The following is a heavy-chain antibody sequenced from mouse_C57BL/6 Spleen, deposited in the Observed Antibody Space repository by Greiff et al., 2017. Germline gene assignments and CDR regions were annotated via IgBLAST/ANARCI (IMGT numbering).Heavy chain of an antibody. CDR1: GYTFTSYW. J-gene: IGHJ1*03. V-gene: IGHV1-64*01. CDR2: IHPNSGST. D-gene: IGHD1-1*01. Sequence: QVQLQQPGAELVKPGASVKLSCKASGYTFTSYWMHWVKQRPGQGLEWIGMIHPNSGSTNYNEKFKSKATLTVDKSSSTAYMQLSSLTSEDSAVYYCATTVVASHWYFDVWGKGTTLTVSS. CDR3: ATTVVASHWYFDV.